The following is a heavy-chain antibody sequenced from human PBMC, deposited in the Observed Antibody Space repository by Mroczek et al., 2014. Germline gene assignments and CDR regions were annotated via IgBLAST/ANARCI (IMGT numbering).Heavy chain of an antibody. V-gene: IGHV4-59*01. CDR3: ARGLYLTVGRYSYVRSPADSGRR. D-gene: IGHD5-18*01. Sequence: QVQLVESGPGLVKPSETLSLTCTVSGGSISSYYWSWIRQPPGKGLEWIGYIYYSGSTNYNPSLKSRVTISVDTSKNQFSLKLSSVTAADTAVYYCARGLYLTVGRYSYVRSPADSGRRRGQGTTV. CDR1: GGSISSYY. J-gene: IGHJ6*02. CDR2: IYYSGST.